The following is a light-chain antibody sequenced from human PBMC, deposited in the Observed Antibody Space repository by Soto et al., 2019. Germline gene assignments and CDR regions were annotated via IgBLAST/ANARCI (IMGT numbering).Light chain of an antibody. CDR2: DAY. CDR3: QQRSNCRPVT. Sequence: EIVLTQSPATLSLYPGERATLSCRASQSVSSYLDWYQQKPGQAPRLLIYDAYNRATGIPARFSGSGSGTDFPLTISSLEPEDFAVYNSQQRSNCRPVTLGKGTKVDI. CDR1: QSVSSY. J-gene: IGKJ1*01. V-gene: IGKV3-11*01.